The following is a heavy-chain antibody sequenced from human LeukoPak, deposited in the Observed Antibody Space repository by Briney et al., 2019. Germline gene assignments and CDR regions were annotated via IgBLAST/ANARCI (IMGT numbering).Heavy chain of an antibody. J-gene: IGHJ6*02. CDR1: GFTFSSYS. Sequence: GGSLRLSCAASGFTFSSYSMSWVRQAPGKGLEWVSSISGGGGGTFYADSVKGRFTISRDNSKNTLYLQMNSLRAEDTAVYYCAKDLGGKPYYYYGMDVWGQGTTVTVSS. CDR3: AKDLGGKPYYYYGMDV. V-gene: IGHV3-23*01. CDR2: ISGGGGGT.